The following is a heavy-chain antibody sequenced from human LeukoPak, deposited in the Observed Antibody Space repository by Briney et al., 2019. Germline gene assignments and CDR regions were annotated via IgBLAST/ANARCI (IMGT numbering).Heavy chain of an antibody. V-gene: IGHV1-24*01. Sequence: ASVKVSCKVSGYTLTELSMHWVRQAPGKGLEWMGGFDPEDGETIYAQEFQGRVTMTEDTSTDTAYMELSSLRSEDTAVYYCATAAYDSSGYHFDYWGQGTLVTVSS. J-gene: IGHJ4*02. CDR3: ATAAYDSSGYHFDY. CDR2: FDPEDGET. CDR1: GYTLTELS. D-gene: IGHD3-22*01.